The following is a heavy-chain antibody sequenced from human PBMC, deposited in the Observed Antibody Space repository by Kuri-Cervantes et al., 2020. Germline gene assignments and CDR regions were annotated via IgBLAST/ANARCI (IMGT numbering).Heavy chain of an antibody. V-gene: IGHV3-30*18. CDR3: AKDLGYSSSRTFDY. CDR2: ISYDGSNK. Sequence: LSLTCAASGFPFSSFGMHWVRQAPGKGLEWVAVISYDGSNKYYADSVKGRFTISRDNSKNTLYLQMNSLRAEDTAVYYCAKDLGYSSSRTFDYWGQGTLVTVSS. CDR1: GFPFSSFG. D-gene: IGHD6-13*01. J-gene: IGHJ4*02.